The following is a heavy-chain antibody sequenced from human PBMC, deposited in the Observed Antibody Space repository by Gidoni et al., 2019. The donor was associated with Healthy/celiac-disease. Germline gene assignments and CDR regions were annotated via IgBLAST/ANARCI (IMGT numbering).Heavy chain of an antibody. CDR3: ARWETYQNTVTTES. CDR2: IYTSGST. D-gene: IGHD4-17*01. V-gene: IGHV4-61*02. CDR1: GGSISSGSYY. J-gene: IGHJ5*02. Sequence: QVQLQESGPGLVKPSQTLSLTCTVSGGSISSGSYYWSWIRQPAGKGLEWIGRIYTSGSTNYNPSLKSRVTISVDTSKNQFSLKLSSVTAADTAVYYCARWETYQNTVTTESWGQGTLVTVSS.